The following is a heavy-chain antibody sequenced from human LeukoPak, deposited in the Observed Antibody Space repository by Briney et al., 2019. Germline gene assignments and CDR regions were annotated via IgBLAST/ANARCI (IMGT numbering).Heavy chain of an antibody. CDR1: GGTFSSYA. CDR2: IIPIFGIA. CDR3: ARDGYYYDSSGSPFEY. J-gene: IGHJ4*02. V-gene: IGHV1-69*04. D-gene: IGHD3-22*01. Sequence: ASVKVSGKASGGTFSSYAISWVRQAPGQGLEWMGRIIPIFGIANYAQKFQGRVTITADKSTSTAYMELSSLRSEDTAVYYCARDGYYYDSSGSPFEYWGQGTLVTVSS.